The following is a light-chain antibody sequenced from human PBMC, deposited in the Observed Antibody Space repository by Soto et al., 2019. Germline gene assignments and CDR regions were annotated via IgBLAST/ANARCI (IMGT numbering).Light chain of an antibody. CDR3: QHMRT. CDR1: QNINNW. CDR2: DAS. J-gene: IGKJ1*01. Sequence: DIHMTQSPSTLSASIGDIVTITCRASQNINNWIAWYQQKPGKAPKFLIYDASTLESGVPSRFSGSGFGTEFSLTISSLQPDDFGSYYCQHMRTFGQGTKVDIK. V-gene: IGKV1-5*01.